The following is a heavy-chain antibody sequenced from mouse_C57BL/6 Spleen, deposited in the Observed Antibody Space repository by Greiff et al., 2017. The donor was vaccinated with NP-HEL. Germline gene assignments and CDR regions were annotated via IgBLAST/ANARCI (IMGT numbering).Heavy chain of an antibody. V-gene: IGHV1-63*01. D-gene: IGHD1-1*01. CDR3: ARGATVVAYYFDY. Sequence: QVQLQQSGAELVRPGTSVKMSCKASGYTFTNYWIGWAKQRPGHGLEWIGDIYPGGGYTNYNEKFKGKATLTADKSSSTAYMQFSSRTSEDSAIYYCARGATVVAYYFDYWGQGTSVTVSS. CDR2: IYPGGGYT. CDR1: GYTFTNYW. J-gene: IGHJ4*01.